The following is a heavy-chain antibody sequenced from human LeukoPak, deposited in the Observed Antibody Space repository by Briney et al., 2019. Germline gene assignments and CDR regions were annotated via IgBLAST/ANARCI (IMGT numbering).Heavy chain of an antibody. CDR1: GFTFSSYA. CDR3: ARAGGSSTWYVWYFQH. CDR2: ISYDGSNK. V-gene: IGHV3-30-3*01. D-gene: IGHD6-13*01. Sequence: PGRSLRLSCAASGFTFSSYAMHWVRQAPGKGLEWVAVISYDGSNKYYADSVKGRFTISRDNSKNTLELQMNSLRAEDTAVYYCARAGGSSTWYVWYFQHWGQGTLVTVSS. J-gene: IGHJ1*01.